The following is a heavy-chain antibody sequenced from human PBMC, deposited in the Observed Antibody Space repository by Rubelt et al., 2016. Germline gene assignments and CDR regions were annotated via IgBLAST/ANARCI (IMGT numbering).Heavy chain of an antibody. V-gene: IGHV1-18*01. D-gene: IGHD3-9*01. J-gene: IGHJ4*02. Sequence: GAEVKKPGASVKVSCKASGYTFTSYGISWVRQAPGQGLEWMGWISAYNGNTNYAQKLQGRVTMTTDTSTSTAYMELRSLRSDDTAVYYCARAPLKGYFDWLPILTPDYWGQGTLVTVSS. CDR1: GYTFTSYG. CDR3: ARAPLKGYFDWLPILTPDY. CDR2: ISAYNGNT.